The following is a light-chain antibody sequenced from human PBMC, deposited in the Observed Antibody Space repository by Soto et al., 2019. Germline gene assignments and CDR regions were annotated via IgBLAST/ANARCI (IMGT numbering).Light chain of an antibody. CDR3: QQYGSSPFT. CDR2: VFS. CDR1: RAVSANF. V-gene: IGKV3-20*01. J-gene: IGKJ3*01. Sequence: EIVLTQSPGTLSLSPGERATLYFRSSRAVSANFLAWYQQEPGQAPRLLIDVFSNRAPVIPDRFSGSGSVSDISLTICRLEPEDFALYYFQQYGSSPFTFGPGTKVDIK.